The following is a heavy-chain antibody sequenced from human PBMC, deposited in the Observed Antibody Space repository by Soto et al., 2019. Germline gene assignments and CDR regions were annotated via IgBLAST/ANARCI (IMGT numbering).Heavy chain of an antibody. CDR2: IGTAGDT. D-gene: IGHD6-13*01. CDR3: ARSSAAAGTNYYYGMDV. Sequence: GGSLRLSCAASGFTFSSYDMHWVRQATGKGLEWVSAIGTAGDTYYPGSVKGRFTISRENAKNSLYLQMNSLRAGDTAVYYCARSSAAAGTNYYYGMDVWGQGTTVTVSS. CDR1: GFTFSSYD. J-gene: IGHJ6*02. V-gene: IGHV3-13*04.